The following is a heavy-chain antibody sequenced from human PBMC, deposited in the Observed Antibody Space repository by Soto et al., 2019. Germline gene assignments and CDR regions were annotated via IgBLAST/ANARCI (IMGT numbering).Heavy chain of an antibody. J-gene: IGHJ3*02. CDR3: AVIPRPGDGFDI. CDR1: GFTFSSYW. CDR2: INSDGSST. D-gene: IGHD3-22*01. V-gene: IGHV3-74*01. Sequence: EVQLVESGGGLVQPGGSLRLSCAASGFTFSSYWLHWVRQVPGKGLVWVSRINSDGSSTSYADSVKGRFTISRDNAKNTLYLQMNSLRVEDTAVYYCAVIPRPGDGFDIWDQGTMVTVSS.